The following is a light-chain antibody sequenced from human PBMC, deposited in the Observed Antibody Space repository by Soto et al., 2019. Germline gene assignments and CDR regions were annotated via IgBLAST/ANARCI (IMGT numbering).Light chain of an antibody. CDR2: ENN. V-gene: IGLV1-51*02. J-gene: IGLJ1*01. Sequence: QSVLTQPPSVSAAPGQRVTISCSGSRSNIGNNYVSWYQQFPGTAPRLLIYENNVRPSGIPDRFSGSKSGTSATLGIIGLQTGDEADYYCAAWDSPDYVFGTGTKVTVL. CDR1: RSNIGNNY. CDR3: AAWDSPDYV.